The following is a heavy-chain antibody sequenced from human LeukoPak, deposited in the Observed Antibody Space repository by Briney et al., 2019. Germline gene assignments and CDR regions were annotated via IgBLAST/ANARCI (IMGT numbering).Heavy chain of an antibody. CDR2: IYYSGST. CDR3: ARHDIAVAALDY. J-gene: IGHJ4*02. Sequence: PSETLSLTCTVSGGSNSSSSYYWGWLRRPPGKGLEWIGSIYYSGSTYYNPSLKSRVTISVDTSKNQFSLKLSSVTAADTAVYYCARHDIAVAALDYWGQGTLVTVSS. V-gene: IGHV4-39*01. D-gene: IGHD6-19*01. CDR1: GGSNSSSSYY.